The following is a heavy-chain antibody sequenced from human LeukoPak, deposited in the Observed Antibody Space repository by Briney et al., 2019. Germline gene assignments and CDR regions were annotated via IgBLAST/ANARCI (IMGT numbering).Heavy chain of an antibody. CDR3: ARLIKIENYYDSSGYYSHYFDY. J-gene: IGHJ4*02. CDR1: GGSISSGGYY. CDR2: IYYSGST. V-gene: IGHV4-31*03. Sequence: SETLSLTCTVSGGSISSGGYYWSWIRQHPGKGLEWIGYIYYSGSTYYNPSLKSRVTISVDTSKNQFSLKLSSVTAADTAVCYCARLIKIENYYDSSGYYSHYFDYWGQGTLVTVSS. D-gene: IGHD3-22*01.